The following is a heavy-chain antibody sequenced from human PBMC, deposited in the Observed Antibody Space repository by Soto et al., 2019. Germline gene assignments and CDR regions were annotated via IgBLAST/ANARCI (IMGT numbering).Heavy chain of an antibody. Sequence: GGFLRLSCAASGVTFINYAMSWVRQAPGKGLEWVSTFTRSGNTYYADSVKGRFTISRDNSKNTLYLQMDSLRAEDTAVYYCAREFAPGSPNYDYWGLGTLVTVSS. D-gene: IGHD3-10*01. CDR1: GVTFINYA. CDR3: AREFAPGSPNYDY. J-gene: IGHJ4*02. V-gene: IGHV3-23*01. CDR2: FTRSGNT.